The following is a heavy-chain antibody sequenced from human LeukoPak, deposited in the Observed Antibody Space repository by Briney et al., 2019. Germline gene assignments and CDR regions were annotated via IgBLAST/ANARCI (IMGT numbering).Heavy chain of an antibody. CDR3: TRSKGGPPEDYYYYMDV. CDR1: GFTFGYYA. CDR2: IRSKAYGGTT. D-gene: IGHD3-16*01. V-gene: IGHV3-49*04. Sequence: GGSLRLSCTASGFTFGYYAMSWVRQAPGKGLEWGGFIRSKAYGGTTEYAASVKGRFTISRDDSKSIAYLQMNSLKTEDTAVYYCTRSKGGPPEDYYYYMDVWGKGTAVIVSS. J-gene: IGHJ6*03.